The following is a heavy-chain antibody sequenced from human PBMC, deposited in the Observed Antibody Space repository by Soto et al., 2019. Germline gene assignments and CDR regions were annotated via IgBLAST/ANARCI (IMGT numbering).Heavy chain of an antibody. V-gene: IGHV3-66*01. Sequence: GGSLRLSCAASGFTVSSNYMSWVRQAPGKGLEWVSVIYSGGSTYYADSVKGRFTISRDNSKNTLYLQMNGLRAEDTAVYYCARMYNWNDKHYYYYYYYMDVWGKGTTVTVSS. D-gene: IGHD1-1*01. CDR2: IYSGGST. J-gene: IGHJ6*03. CDR3: ARMYNWNDKHYYYYYYYMDV. CDR1: GFTVSSNY.